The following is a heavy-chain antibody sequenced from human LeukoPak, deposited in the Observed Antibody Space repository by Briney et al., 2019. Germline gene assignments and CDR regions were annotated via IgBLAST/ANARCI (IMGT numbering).Heavy chain of an antibody. CDR1: GFTVSSNY. V-gene: IGHV3-66*01. D-gene: IGHD3-10*01. J-gene: IGHJ4*02. CDR2: IYSGGST. Sequence: GGSLRLSCAASGFTVSSNYMSWVRQAPGKGLEWVSVIYSGGSTYYADSVKGRFTISRDNSKNTLYLQMNSLRAEDTAVYYCARDYYGSGSSFDYWGQGTLVTVSS. CDR3: ARDYYGSGSSFDY.